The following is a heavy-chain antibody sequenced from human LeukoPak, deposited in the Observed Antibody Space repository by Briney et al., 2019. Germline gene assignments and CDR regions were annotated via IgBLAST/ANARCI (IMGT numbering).Heavy chain of an antibody. Sequence: GGSLRLSCAASGFTFDDYAMHWVRQAPGKGLEWVSGISWNSGSIGYADSVKGRFTISRDNAKNSLYLQMNSLRAEDMALYYCAKATRDDFWSGFDAFDIWGQGTMVTVSS. CDR1: GFTFDDYA. J-gene: IGHJ3*02. CDR2: ISWNSGSI. CDR3: AKATRDDFWSGFDAFDI. V-gene: IGHV3-9*03. D-gene: IGHD3-3*01.